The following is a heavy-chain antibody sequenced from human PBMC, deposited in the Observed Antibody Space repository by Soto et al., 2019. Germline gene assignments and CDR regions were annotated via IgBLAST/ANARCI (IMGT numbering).Heavy chain of an antibody. D-gene: IGHD5-18*01. V-gene: IGHV4-30-4*01. Sequence: TLSLTCTVSGGSVTSDEDYWTWIRQSPGKGLEWIGYISNSGSTGYNPSLKTRLSMSVDRSRNQFTLRLTSVTAADTAVYFCATESGSTYGYFDHWGQGTQVTVSS. J-gene: IGHJ4*02. CDR3: ATESGSTYGYFDH. CDR1: GGSVTSDEDY. CDR2: ISNSGST.